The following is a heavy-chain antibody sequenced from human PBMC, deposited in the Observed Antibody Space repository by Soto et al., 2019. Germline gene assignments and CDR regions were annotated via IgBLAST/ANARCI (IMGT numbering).Heavy chain of an antibody. V-gene: IGHV1-69*02. CDR3: ATFRGDGYNYY. Sequence: QVQLVQSGAEVKKPGSSVKVSCKASGGTFSTYTVSWVRQAPGQGLEWMGRIIPILGIANYVQKFQGRVTITADKSTSTAYMELSSLRSEDTAVYYCATFRGDGYNYYWGQGTLVTVSS. D-gene: IGHD5-12*01. J-gene: IGHJ4*02. CDR2: IIPILGIA. CDR1: GGTFSTYT.